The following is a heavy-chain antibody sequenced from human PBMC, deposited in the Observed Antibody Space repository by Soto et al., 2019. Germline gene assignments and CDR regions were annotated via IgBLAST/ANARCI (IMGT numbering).Heavy chain of an antibody. Sequence: SETLSLTCAVYGGSFSGYYWSWIRQPPGKGLEWIGEINHSGSTNYNPSLKSRVTISVDTSKNQFSLKLSSVTAADTAVYYCARYTRFYDLWSGYYAFDIWGQGTMVTVSS. J-gene: IGHJ3*02. V-gene: IGHV4-34*01. CDR2: INHSGST. CDR1: GGSFSGYY. CDR3: ARYTRFYDLWSGYYAFDI. D-gene: IGHD3-3*01.